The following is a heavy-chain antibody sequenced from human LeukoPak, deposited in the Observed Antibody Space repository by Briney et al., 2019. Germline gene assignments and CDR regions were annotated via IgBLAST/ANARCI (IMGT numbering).Heavy chain of an antibody. V-gene: IGHV3-21*06. Sequence: GGSLRLSCVASGFIFSSYSMNWVRQAPGKGLEWVSSISSSSYIYYADSVKGRFTISRDNAKNSLYLQMNSLRVEDTAVYYCARRPSSSSWPGWGQGTLVTVSS. CDR3: ARRPSSSSWPG. D-gene: IGHD6-13*01. J-gene: IGHJ4*02. CDR1: GFIFSSYS. CDR2: ISSSSYI.